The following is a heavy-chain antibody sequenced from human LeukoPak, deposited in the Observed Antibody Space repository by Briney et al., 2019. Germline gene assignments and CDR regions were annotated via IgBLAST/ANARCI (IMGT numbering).Heavy chain of an antibody. J-gene: IGHJ4*02. V-gene: IGHV3-48*01. D-gene: IGHD3-3*01. CDR2: ISSTSVAI. Sequence: PGGSLRLSCVASGFTFRNYGMNWVRQAPGKGLEGGSYISSTSVAINYADSVRGRFTISRDNARNSLYLQVDSLRAEDTAVYYCARGGRFLEWLLFLDYWGQGTLVTVSS. CDR1: GFTFRNYG. CDR3: ARGGRFLEWLLFLDY.